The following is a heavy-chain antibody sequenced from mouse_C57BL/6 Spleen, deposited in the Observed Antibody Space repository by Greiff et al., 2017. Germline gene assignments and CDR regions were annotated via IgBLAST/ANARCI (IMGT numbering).Heavy chain of an antibody. V-gene: IGHV1-69*01. CDR2: IDPSASYT. Sequence: QVQLQQPGAELVMPGASVKLSCKASGYTFTSYWMHWVKQRPGQGLEWIGEIDPSASYTNYNQKFKGKSTWTVDKSSSTAYMQLSSLTSEESAVYYCARRDCWGQGALVTVSA. D-gene: IGHD3-3*01. J-gene: IGHJ3*01. CDR1: GYTFTSYW. CDR3: ARRDC.